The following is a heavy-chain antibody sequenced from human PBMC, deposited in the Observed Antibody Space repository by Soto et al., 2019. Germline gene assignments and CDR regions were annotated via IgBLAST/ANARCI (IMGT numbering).Heavy chain of an antibody. D-gene: IGHD6-13*01. V-gene: IGHV4-59*01. CDR1: GGSISSYY. CDR2: IYYSGST. CDR3: ARDLRIAAAGTNYYYYGMDV. J-gene: IGHJ6*02. Sequence: QVQLQESGPGLVKPSETLSLTCTVSGGSISSYYWSWIRQPPGKGLEWIGYIYYSGSTNYNPSLKSRVTISVDTSKNQFSLKLSSVTAADTAVYYCARDLRIAAAGTNYYYYGMDVRGQGTTVTVSS.